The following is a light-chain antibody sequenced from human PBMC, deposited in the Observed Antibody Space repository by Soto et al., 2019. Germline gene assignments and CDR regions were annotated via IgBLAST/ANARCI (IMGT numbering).Light chain of an antibody. V-gene: IGKV3-11*01. Sequence: EIVLTQSPATLSLSPGERATLSCRASQSVSTSLAWYQQKPGQAPRLLIYDASNRATGLPARFSGSGSGTDFRLTVSSLEPEDFALYYCQQRSNWPWTFGRGTKVEIK. CDR1: QSVSTS. CDR3: QQRSNWPWT. J-gene: IGKJ1*01. CDR2: DAS.